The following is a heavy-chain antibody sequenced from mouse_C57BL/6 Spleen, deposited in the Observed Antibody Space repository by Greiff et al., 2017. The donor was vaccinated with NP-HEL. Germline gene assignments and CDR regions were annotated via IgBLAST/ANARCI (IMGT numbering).Heavy chain of an antibody. CDR1: GYTFTSYW. D-gene: IGHD1-1*01. V-gene: IGHV1-61*01. J-gene: IGHJ4*01. CDR2: IYPSDSET. CDR3: ARGTTVVYYYAMDY. Sequence: QVQLKQPGAELVRPGSSVKLSCKASGYTFTSYWMDWVKQRPGQGLEWIGNIYPSDSETHYNQKFKDKATLTVDKSSSTAYMQLSSLTSEDSAVYYCARGTTVVYYYAMDYWGQGTSVTVSS.